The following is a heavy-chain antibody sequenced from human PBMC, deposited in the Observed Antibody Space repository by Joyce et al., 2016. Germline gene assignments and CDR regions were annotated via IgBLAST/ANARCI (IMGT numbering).Heavy chain of an antibody. V-gene: IGHV4-31*11. D-gene: IGHD6-6*01. CDR3: ARAGSTAARSFAS. Sequence: QVQLQESGPGLVKPSQTLALTCAVSGGSISSGGYYWSWIRQYPGKGLEWIGYIYNRWSTYYIPSLKSRIIISADTTKNHVSLRLSSVTAADTAVYYCARAGSTAARSFASWGQGSLVTVSP. J-gene: IGHJ4*02. CDR2: IYNRWST. CDR1: GGSISSGGYY.